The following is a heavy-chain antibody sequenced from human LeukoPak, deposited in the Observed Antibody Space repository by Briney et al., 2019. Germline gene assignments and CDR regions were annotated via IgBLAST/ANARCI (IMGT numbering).Heavy chain of an antibody. J-gene: IGHJ4*02. CDR2: IRSDGSDK. D-gene: IGHD5-12*01. CDR1: GFTFSNYG. Sequence: GGSLRLSCAASGFTFSNYGMHWVRQAPGKGLEWVAFIRSDGSDKYYADSVKGRFTISRDNSKNTLYLQMNSLRAEDTAVYYCARLNSQLVATWVITDYWGQGTLVTVSS. V-gene: IGHV3-30*02. CDR3: ARLNSQLVATWVITDY.